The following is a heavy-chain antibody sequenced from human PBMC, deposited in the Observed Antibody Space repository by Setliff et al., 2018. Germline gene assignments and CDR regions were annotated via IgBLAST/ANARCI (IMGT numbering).Heavy chain of an antibody. D-gene: IGHD1-7*01. V-gene: IGHV3-23*01. J-gene: IGHJ4*02. Sequence: GGSLRLSCEGSGFIFTKYFMSWFRQAPGKGLEWVSSIHVSGGSTYYADSVKGRFTISRDNSKNTLFLHMTSLRAEDTAVYYCAKPQVELRWGFESWGQGTPVTVSS. CDR1: GFIFTKYF. CDR3: AKPQVELRWGFES. CDR2: IHVSGGST.